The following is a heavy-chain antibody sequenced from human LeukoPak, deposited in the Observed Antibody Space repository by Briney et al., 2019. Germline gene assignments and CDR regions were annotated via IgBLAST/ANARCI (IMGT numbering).Heavy chain of an antibody. J-gene: IGHJ4*02. Sequence: PSETLSLTCTVSGGSISSSSYYWGWIRQPPGKGLEWIGSIYYSGSTYDNPSLKSRVTISVDTSKNQFSLKLSSVTAADTAVYYCARGGITMVRGIYFDYWGQGILVTVSS. CDR1: GGSISSSSYY. D-gene: IGHD3-10*01. CDR3: ARGGITMVRGIYFDY. CDR2: IYYSGST. V-gene: IGHV4-39*07.